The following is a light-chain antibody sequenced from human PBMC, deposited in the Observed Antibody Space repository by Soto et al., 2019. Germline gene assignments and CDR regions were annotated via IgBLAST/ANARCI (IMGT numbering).Light chain of an antibody. CDR3: QKSSSSPFT. Sequence: DIQMTQSPSSLSASVGDRVTITCRASRDIANYLAWYQQKPGKVPQLLIYGASTLQSGVPSRFSGSGSGTDFTLTISSLQPEDVAAYYFQKSSSSPFTFGPGTKVNIK. V-gene: IGKV1-27*01. CDR2: GAS. J-gene: IGKJ3*01. CDR1: RDIANY.